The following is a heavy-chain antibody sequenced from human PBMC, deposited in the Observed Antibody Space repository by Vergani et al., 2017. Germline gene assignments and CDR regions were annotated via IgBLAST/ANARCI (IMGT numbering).Heavy chain of an antibody. J-gene: IGHJ4*02. D-gene: IGHD2-15*01. CDR1: GFTFSSYA. CDR3: AKVLSVSVPAAMLSHKDQYCSGGSCYGLIMGY. Sequence: EVQLLESGGGLVQPGGSLRLSCAASGFTFSSYAMTWVRQAPGKGLEWVSAISGSGGSTYYADSVKGRFTISRDNSKNTLYLQMNSLRAEDTAVYYCAKVLSVSVPAAMLSHKDQYCSGGSCYGLIMGYWGQGTLVTVSS. CDR2: ISGSGGST. V-gene: IGHV3-23*01.